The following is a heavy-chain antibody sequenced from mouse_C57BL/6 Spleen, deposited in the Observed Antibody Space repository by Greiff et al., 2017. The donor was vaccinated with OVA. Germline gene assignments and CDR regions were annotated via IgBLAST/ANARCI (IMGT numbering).Heavy chain of an antibody. CDR3: ARQNLPYAMDY. J-gene: IGHJ4*01. CDR2: ISNGGGST. CDR1: GFTFSDYY. Sequence: EVQGVESGGGLVQPGGSLKLSCAASGFTFSDYYMYWVRQTPEKRLEWVAYISNGGGSTYYPDTVKGRFTISRDNAKNTLYLQMSRLKSEDTAMYYCARQNLPYAMDYWGQGTSVTVSS. V-gene: IGHV5-12*01.